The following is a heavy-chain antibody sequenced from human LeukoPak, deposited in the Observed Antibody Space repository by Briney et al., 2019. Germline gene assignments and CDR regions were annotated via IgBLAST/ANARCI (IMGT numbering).Heavy chain of an antibody. J-gene: IGHJ4*02. V-gene: IGHV1-69*02. D-gene: IGHD1-1*01. CDR1: GGTFSSYT. CDR3: ASSLTPGGFDY. CDR2: IIPILGIA. Sequence: ASVKVSCKASGGTFSSYTFSWVRQAPGQGLEWMGRIIPILGIANYAQKFQGRVTITADKSTSTAYMELSSLRSEDTAVYYCASSLTPGGFDYWGQGTLITVSS.